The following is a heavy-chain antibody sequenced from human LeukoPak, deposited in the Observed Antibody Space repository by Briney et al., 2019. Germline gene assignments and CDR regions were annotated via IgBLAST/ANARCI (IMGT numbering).Heavy chain of an antibody. V-gene: IGHV3-23*01. CDR1: GVTFRNYA. Sequence: PGGSLRLSCAASGVTFRNYAMSWVRQTPGKGLEWVSTISGSGGSTFYADSVKGRFTISRDNPKNTVDLQMNSLRAEDTAVYYCVKVSSNHYGSGSYQTLDYWGQGTLVTVSS. CDR2: ISGSGGST. D-gene: IGHD3-10*01. CDR3: VKVSSNHYGSGSYQTLDY. J-gene: IGHJ4*02.